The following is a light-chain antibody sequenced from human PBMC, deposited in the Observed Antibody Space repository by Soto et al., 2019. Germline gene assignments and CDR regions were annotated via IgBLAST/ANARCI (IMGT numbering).Light chain of an antibody. CDR2: GAS. V-gene: IGKV3-20*01. CDR1: QSVSSSY. Sequence: EIVLTQSPGTLSLSPGERATLSCRASQSVSSSYLVWYQQKPGQAPRLLIYGASSRATGIPDRFSGSGSGTDFTLTISRLEPEDFAVYYCQQYGSSPPRFTFGPGTKVDIK. CDR3: QQYGSSPPRFT. J-gene: IGKJ3*01.